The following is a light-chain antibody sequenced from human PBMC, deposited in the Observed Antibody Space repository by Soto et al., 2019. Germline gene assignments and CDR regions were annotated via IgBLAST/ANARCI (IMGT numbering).Light chain of an antibody. J-gene: IGLJ1*01. V-gene: IGLV2-14*01. Sequence: QSALTQPASVSGSPGQSITISCTGTRSDVGGYNYVSWYQQHPGKAPKLMIYDVSNRPSGVSNRFSGSKSGNTASLTISGLQAEDEADYYCSSYTSSSTLLYVFGTATKLTVL. CDR3: SSYTSSSTLLYV. CDR2: DVS. CDR1: RSDVGGYNY.